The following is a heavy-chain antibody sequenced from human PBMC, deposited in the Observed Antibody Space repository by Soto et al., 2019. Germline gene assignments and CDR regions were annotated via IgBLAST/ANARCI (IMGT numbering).Heavy chain of an antibody. V-gene: IGHV5-51*01. CDR2: IYPGDSET. CDR1: GYNFTTFW. J-gene: IGHJ4*02. Sequence: GESLKISCKGSGYNFTTFWIGWVRQMPGKGLEWMGVIYPGDSETKYSPDFEGQVTISADRSTNTAYLQWRSLRASDTAMYYCARLGFPGANYFDSWGLGTLVTVSS. CDR3: ARLGFPGANYFDS. D-gene: IGHD3-10*01.